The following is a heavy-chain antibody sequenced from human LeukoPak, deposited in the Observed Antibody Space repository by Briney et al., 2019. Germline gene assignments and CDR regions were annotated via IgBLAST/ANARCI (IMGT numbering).Heavy chain of an antibody. CDR1: GFTFSSYA. Sequence: GRSLRLSCAASGFTFSSYAMHWVRQAPGMGLEWVAVISYDGSNKYYADSVKGRFTISRDNSKNTLYLQMNSLRAEDTAVYYCAKFPWDYWGQGTLVTVSS. V-gene: IGHV3-30-3*02. CDR3: AKFPWDY. J-gene: IGHJ4*02. CDR2: ISYDGSNK.